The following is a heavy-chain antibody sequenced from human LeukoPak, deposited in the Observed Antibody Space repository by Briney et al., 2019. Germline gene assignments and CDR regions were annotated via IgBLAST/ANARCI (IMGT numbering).Heavy chain of an antibody. CDR2: IYSGGST. Sequence: GGSLRLSCAASGFTVSSNYMSWVRQAPGKGLEWVSVIYSGGSTYYADSLKGRVTIPRHKYKNTLYLQMNSLRAEDTAVYYCARNHDYSNYYFHYLLQGGLATVSS. J-gene: IGHJ4*02. CDR3: ARNHDYSNYYFHY. D-gene: IGHD4-11*01. V-gene: IGHV3-53*04. CDR1: GFTVSSNY.